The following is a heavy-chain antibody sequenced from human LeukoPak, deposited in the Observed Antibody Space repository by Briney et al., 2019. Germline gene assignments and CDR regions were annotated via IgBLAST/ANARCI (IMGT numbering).Heavy chain of an antibody. Sequence: GASVKVSCKASGYTFTSYGISWVRQAPGQGLEWMGWISAYNGNTNYAQKLQGRVTMTTDISTSTAYMELMSLRSDDTAVYYCARAIAVAGRLEFDYWGQGTLVTVSS. CDR3: ARAIAVAGRLEFDY. CDR1: GYTFTSYG. D-gene: IGHD6-19*01. V-gene: IGHV1-18*01. CDR2: ISAYNGNT. J-gene: IGHJ4*02.